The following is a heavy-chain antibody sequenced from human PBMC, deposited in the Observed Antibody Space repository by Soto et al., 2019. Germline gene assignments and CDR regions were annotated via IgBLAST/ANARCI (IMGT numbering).Heavy chain of an antibody. CDR1: SGSISSSNW. D-gene: IGHD2-15*01. Sequence: QVQLQESGPGLVKPSGTLSLTCAVSSGSISSSNWWSWVRQPPGKGLEWIGEIYHSGSTNYNPSPKSRATISVDKSKSQFSLKLSSVTAADTAVYYCARISVVAASGTWFDPWGQGTLVTVSS. CDR2: IYHSGST. J-gene: IGHJ5*02. V-gene: IGHV4-4*02. CDR3: ARISVVAASGTWFDP.